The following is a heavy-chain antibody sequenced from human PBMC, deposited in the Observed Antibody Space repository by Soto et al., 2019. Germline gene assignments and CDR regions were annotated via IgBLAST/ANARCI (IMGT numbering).Heavy chain of an antibody. J-gene: IGHJ6*02. CDR3: ARDRIAAASGDYYGMDV. CDR2: IYYSGST. V-gene: IGHV4-39*02. Sequence: SETLSLTCTVSGGSISSSSYYWGWIRQPPGKGLEWIGSIYYSGSTYYNPSLKGRVTISVDTSKNQFSLKLSSVTAADTAVYYCARDRIAAASGDYYGMDVWGQGTTVTVSS. D-gene: IGHD6-13*01. CDR1: GGSISSSSYY.